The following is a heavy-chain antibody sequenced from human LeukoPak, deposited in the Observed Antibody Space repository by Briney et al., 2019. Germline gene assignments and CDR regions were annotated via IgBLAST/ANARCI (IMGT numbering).Heavy chain of an antibody. V-gene: IGHV1-2*02. CDR1: GYTFTGCY. CDR3: ARGRSGSYYEAFYFDY. Sequence: GASVKVSCKASGYTFTGCYLHWVRQAPGQELEWMGWISPNSGGTNSAQKFQGRVTLTRDMSISTVYMELRSLTSDDTAIFYCARGRSGSYYEAFYFDYWGQGTLVTVSS. CDR2: ISPNSGGT. J-gene: IGHJ4*02. D-gene: IGHD3-10*01.